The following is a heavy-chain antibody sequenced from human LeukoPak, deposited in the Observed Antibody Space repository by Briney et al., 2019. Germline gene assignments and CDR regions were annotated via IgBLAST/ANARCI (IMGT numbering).Heavy chain of an antibody. CDR2: ISYDGSNK. CDR3: ARDRDSSGWYEGFDY. Sequence: GGSLRLSCAASGFTFSSSAMHWVRQAPDKGLEGVAVISYDGSNKYYADSVKGRFTISRDNSKNTLYLKMNSLRADDTAVYYCARDRDSSGWYEGFDYWGRGTLVTVSS. D-gene: IGHD6-19*01. J-gene: IGHJ4*02. V-gene: IGHV3-30-3*01. CDR1: GFTFSSSA.